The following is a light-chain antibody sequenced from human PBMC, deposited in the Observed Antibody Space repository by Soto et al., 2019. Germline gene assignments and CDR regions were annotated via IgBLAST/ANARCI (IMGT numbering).Light chain of an antibody. CDR2: EVT. V-gene: IGLV2-8*01. CDR3: SSFAGTIFYV. Sequence: QSVLTQPPSASGSPGQSVTISCTGTSSDVGGYNYVSWYQQHPGKAPKLMIYEVTKRPSGVPDRFSGSKSGNTASLTVSGLQAEDEADYLCSSFAGTIFYVFGTGTKVTVL. CDR1: SSDVGGYNY. J-gene: IGLJ1*01.